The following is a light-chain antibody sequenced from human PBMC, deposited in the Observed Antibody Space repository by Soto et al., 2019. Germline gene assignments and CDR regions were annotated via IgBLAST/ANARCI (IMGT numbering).Light chain of an antibody. V-gene: IGKV3-20*01. CDR3: QQYGSSPWT. CDR2: GAS. CDR1: QSVSSSY. Sequence: QPPGSRSLSTGKRATLSCRASQSVSSSYLAWYQQKPGQAPRLLIYGASNRATGIPDRISGSGSGTDFTLTFSRLEPEDFAVYYCQQYGSSPWTFGQGTKVDIK. J-gene: IGKJ1*01.